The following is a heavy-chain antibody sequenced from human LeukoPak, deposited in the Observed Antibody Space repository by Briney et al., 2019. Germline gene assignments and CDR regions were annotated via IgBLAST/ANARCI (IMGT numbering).Heavy chain of an antibody. CDR3: ARGPYKYDSSGNFDY. CDR2: IYISGST. J-gene: IGHJ4*02. Sequence: SETLSLTCTVSGGSISSYYWSWIRQPAGKGLEWIGRIYISGSTNYNPSLKSRVTMSVDTSKNQFSLKLSSVTAADTAVYYCARGPYKYDSSGNFDYWGQGTLVTVSS. V-gene: IGHV4-4*07. CDR1: GGSISSYY. D-gene: IGHD3-22*01.